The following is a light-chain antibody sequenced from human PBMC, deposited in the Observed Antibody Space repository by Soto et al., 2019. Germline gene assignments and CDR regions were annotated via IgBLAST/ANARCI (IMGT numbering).Light chain of an antibody. CDR3: SSSTSSSLYV. J-gene: IGLJ1*01. Sequence: QSALTQPASVSGSPGQSITISCTGTNSDVGAYNYVSWYQQHPDKAPKLMIYDVNNRPSGVSNRFSGSKSGNTASLTISALQAEDEADYYCSSSTSSSLYVFGTGTKVTVL. CDR1: NSDVGAYNY. V-gene: IGLV2-14*01. CDR2: DVN.